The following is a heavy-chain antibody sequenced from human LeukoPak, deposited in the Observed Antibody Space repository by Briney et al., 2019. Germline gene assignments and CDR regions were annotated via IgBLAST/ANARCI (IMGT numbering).Heavy chain of an antibody. CDR3: ARHGGYSGNPMPFDS. Sequence: SETLSLTCTVSGGSISSYYWSWIRQPPGKGLELIAYIYYSGTTNYNPSLKSRVTISLDTSKNQFSLKLSSVTAADTAVYYCARHGGYSGNPMPFDSWGQGTLVTVSS. CDR2: IYYSGTT. V-gene: IGHV4-59*08. CDR1: GGSISSYY. D-gene: IGHD4-23*01. J-gene: IGHJ4*02.